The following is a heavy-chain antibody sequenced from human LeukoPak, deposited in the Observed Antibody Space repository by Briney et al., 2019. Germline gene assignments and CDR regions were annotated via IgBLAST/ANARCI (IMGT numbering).Heavy chain of an antibody. CDR1: GYTFTSYG. D-gene: IGHD4-11*01. CDR3: AREMPRVTTKYYYMDV. J-gene: IGHJ6*03. Sequence: ASVKVSCKASGYTFTSYGTSWVRQAPGQGLEWMGWISAYNGNTNYAQKLQGRVTMTTDTSTSTAYMELRSLRSDDTAVYYCAREMPRVTTKYYYMDVWGKGTTVTVSS. CDR2: ISAYNGNT. V-gene: IGHV1-18*01.